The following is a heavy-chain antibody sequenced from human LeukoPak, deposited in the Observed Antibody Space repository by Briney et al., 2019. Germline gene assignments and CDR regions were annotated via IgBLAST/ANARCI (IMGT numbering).Heavy chain of an antibody. CDR3: AELGITMIGGV. CDR1: EFTFSSYA. Sequence: GGSLRLSCAASEFTFSSYAMSWVRQAPGKGLEWVSTISGSGGSTYYADSVKGRFTISRDNAKNSLYLQMNGLRAEDTAVYYCAELGITMIGGVWGKGTTVTISS. D-gene: IGHD3-10*02. J-gene: IGHJ6*04. CDR2: ISGSGGST. V-gene: IGHV3-23*01.